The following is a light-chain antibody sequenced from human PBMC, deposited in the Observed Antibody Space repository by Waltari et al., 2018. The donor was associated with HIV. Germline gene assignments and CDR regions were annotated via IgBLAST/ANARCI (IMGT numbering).Light chain of an antibody. J-gene: IGKJ4*01. Sequence: MGLTQSPGTLSLSPGERATLSCRASQSVSSSYLAWYQQKPGQAPRLLIYVTSSRATGIPDRFSGSGSGTDFTLSISRLEPEDSAVYYCQQYGTSPLTFGGGTKVEIK. CDR1: QSVSSSY. V-gene: IGKV3-20*01. CDR2: VTS. CDR3: QQYGTSPLT.